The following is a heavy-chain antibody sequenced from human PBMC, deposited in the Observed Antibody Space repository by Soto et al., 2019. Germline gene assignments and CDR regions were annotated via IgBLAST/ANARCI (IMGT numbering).Heavy chain of an antibody. CDR2: IIPIFGTA. CDR3: ARVNRGLPIVVVPAAILYYYYGMDV. D-gene: IGHD2-2*02. Sequence: SVKVSCKASGGTFSSYAIRLVRQAPGQGLEWMGGIIPIFGTANYAQKFQGRVTITADESTSTAYMELSSLRSEDTAVYYCARVNRGLPIVVVPAAILYYYYGMDVWGQGTTVTVSS. J-gene: IGHJ6*02. V-gene: IGHV1-69*13. CDR1: GGTFSSYA.